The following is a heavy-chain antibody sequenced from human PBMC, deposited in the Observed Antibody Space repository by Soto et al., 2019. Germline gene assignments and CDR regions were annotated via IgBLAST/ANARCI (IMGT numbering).Heavy chain of an antibody. CDR1: GFTFNNYA. J-gene: IGHJ4*02. V-gene: IGHV3-23*01. D-gene: IGHD3-16*01. Sequence: EVQLLDSGGGWVQPGGSLRLSCAASGFTFNNYAMSWVRQAPGKGLEWVSSISASGGSTNYADSVKGRFTISRDNSENTVYLQMNSLRAEDTAVYYCVKTRLAGGFDYWGQGSLVTVSS. CDR2: ISASGGST. CDR3: VKTRLAGGFDY.